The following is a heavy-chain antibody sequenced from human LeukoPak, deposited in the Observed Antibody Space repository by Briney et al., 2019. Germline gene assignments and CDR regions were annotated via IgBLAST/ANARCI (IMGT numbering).Heavy chain of an antibody. CDR2: INHSGST. Sequence: PSETPSLTCAVYGGSFSGYYWSWIRQPPGKGLEWIGEINHSGSTNYNPSLKSRVTISVDTSKNQFSLKLSSVTAADTAVYYCARIRRGYCSSTSCPNWFDPWGQGTLVTVSS. V-gene: IGHV4-34*01. CDR3: ARIRRGYCSSTSCPNWFDP. D-gene: IGHD2-2*01. CDR1: GGSFSGYY. J-gene: IGHJ5*02.